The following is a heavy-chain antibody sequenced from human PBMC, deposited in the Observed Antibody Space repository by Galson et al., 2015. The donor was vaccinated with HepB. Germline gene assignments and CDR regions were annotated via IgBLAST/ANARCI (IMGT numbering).Heavy chain of an antibody. D-gene: IGHD3-10*01. V-gene: IGHV6-1*01. Sequence: CAISGDRVSSNSAAWNWIRQSPSRGLEWLGRTYYRSKWYNDYAVSVKSRITINPDTSKNQFSLQLNSVTPEDTAVYYCARDPPPYYYGSGGYNWFDPWGQGTLVTVSS. CDR1: GDRVSSNSAA. J-gene: IGHJ5*02. CDR2: TYYRSKWYN. CDR3: ARDPPPYYYGSGGYNWFDP.